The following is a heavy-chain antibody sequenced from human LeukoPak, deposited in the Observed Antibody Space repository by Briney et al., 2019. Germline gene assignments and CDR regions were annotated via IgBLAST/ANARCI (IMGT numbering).Heavy chain of an antibody. D-gene: IGHD2-21*02. CDR1: AGSLSDYY. J-gene: IGHJ4*02. V-gene: IGHV4-34*01. CDR2: INRSGST. Sequence: SETLSLTCAAYAGSLSDYYWSWIRQSPEKGLDWIGEINRSGSTNYNPSLKSRVSISVDTSKNQFSLKLSSVTAADTAVYYCARGGFYCGDDCYVDYWGQGTLVTVSS. CDR3: ARGGFYCGDDCYVDY.